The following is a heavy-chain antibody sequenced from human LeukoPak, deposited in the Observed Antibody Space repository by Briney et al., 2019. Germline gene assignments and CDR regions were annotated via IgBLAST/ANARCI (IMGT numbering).Heavy chain of an antibody. V-gene: IGHV1-69*04. CDR3: ARGLYSGYDYEYFDL. CDR1: GGTFSSYA. CDR2: IIPMLGIA. Sequence: SVKVSCKASGGTFSSYAISWVRQAPGQGLEWMGRIIPMLGIANYAQKFQGRVTITADKSTSTAYMELSSLRSEDTAVYYCARGLYSGYDYEYFDLWGRGTLVTVSS. D-gene: IGHD5-12*01. J-gene: IGHJ2*01.